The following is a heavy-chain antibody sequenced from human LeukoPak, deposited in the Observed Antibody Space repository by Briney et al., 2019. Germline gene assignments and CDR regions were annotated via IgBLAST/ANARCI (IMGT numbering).Heavy chain of an antibody. CDR3: AREGGWYSNWFDP. CDR1: GFTFSSYG. CDR2: IWYDGSNK. V-gene: IGHV3-33*01. D-gene: IGHD6-19*01. J-gene: IGHJ5*02. Sequence: GRSLRLSCAASGFTFSSYGMHWVRQAPGKGLEWVAVIWYDGSNKYYADSVKGRFTISRGNSKDTLYLQMNSLRAEDTAVYYCAREGGWYSNWFDPWGQGTLVTVSS.